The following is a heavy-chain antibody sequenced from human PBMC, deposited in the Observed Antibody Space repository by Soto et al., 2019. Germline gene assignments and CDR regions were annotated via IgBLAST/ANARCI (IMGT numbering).Heavy chain of an antibody. CDR2: MNPNSGNT. Sequence: QVQLVQSGAEVKRPGASGRVSCKASGYTFTSYDINWVRQATAQGLEWLGWMNPNSGNTGYAQKFQGRITLTRSTSTSTAYMELTSLRSEDTAVYYCARGINWGQGTMVTVSS. V-gene: IGHV1-8*01. CDR1: GYTFTSYD. CDR3: ARGIN. J-gene: IGHJ3*01.